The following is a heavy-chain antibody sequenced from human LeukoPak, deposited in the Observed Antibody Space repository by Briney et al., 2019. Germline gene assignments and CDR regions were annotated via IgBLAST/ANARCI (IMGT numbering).Heavy chain of an antibody. CDR2: INHSGST. CDR1: GGSFSGYY. Sequence: KPSETLSLTCAVYGGSFSGYYWSWIRQPPGKGLEWIGEINHSGSTNYNPSLKSRVTISVDTSKNQFSLKLSSVTAADTAVYYCARVGSVDTSGYYDYWGQGTLVTVSS. V-gene: IGHV4-34*01. CDR3: ARVGSVDTSGYYDY. D-gene: IGHD3-22*01. J-gene: IGHJ4*02.